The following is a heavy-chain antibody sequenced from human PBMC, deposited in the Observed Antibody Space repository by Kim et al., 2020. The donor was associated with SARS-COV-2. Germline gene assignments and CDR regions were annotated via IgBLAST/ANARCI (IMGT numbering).Heavy chain of an antibody. CDR1: GFTFSSYA. V-gene: IGHV3-30*04. D-gene: IGHD1-26*01. CDR3: AREGIGGSYYGDYYYYGMDV. Sequence: GGSLRLSCAASGFTFSSYAMHWVRQAPGKGLEWVAVISYDGSNKYYADSVKGRFTISRDNSKNTLYLQMNSLRAEDTAVNYCAREGIGGSYYGDYYYYGMDVWGQGTTVTVSS. CDR2: ISYDGSNK. J-gene: IGHJ6*02.